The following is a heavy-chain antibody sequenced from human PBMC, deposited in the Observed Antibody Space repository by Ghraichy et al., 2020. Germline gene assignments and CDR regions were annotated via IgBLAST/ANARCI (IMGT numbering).Heavy chain of an antibody. V-gene: IGHV3-21*06. Sequence: GGSLRLSCATSGFSFSNYAINWVRQAPGKGLEWVASISSSGAYIFYADSVKGRFTISRDNARDSVYLQMGSLRAEDTALYYCARVAVYSGYENYLDSWGQGTLVTVSS. J-gene: IGHJ4*02. CDR1: GFSFSNYA. CDR3: ARVAVYSGYENYLDS. CDR2: ISSSGAYI. D-gene: IGHD1-26*01.